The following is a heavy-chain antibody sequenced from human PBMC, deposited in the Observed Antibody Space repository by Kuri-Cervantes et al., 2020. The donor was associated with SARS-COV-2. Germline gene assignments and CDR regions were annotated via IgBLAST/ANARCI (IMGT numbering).Heavy chain of an antibody. J-gene: IGHJ6*04. CDR1: GFTFSNYA. D-gene: IGHD3-22*01. Sequence: GESLKISCAASGFTFSNYAIHWVRQAPGKGLEWVALISYDGSDKNYADSVKGRFTISRDNSKNTLYLQMNSLRAEDTAVYYCAKGLDYYDSSGYYSVVYYYGMDVWGKGTTVTVSS. CDR3: AKGLDYYDSSGYYSVVYYYGMDV. V-gene: IGHV3-30*07. CDR2: ISYDGSDK.